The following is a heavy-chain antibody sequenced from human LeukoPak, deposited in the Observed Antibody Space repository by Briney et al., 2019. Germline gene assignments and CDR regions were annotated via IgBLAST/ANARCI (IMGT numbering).Heavy chain of an antibody. CDR1: GFTFSSYA. CDR3: ARWLQQPIDF. V-gene: IGHV3-23*01. J-gene: IGHJ4*02. Sequence: QPGGSLRLSCAASGFTFSSYAMSWVRQAPGKGLEWVSAISTSGGDTYYAVSVKGRFTISRDNSKNTLYLQMNSLRAEDTAVYYCARWLQQPIDFWGQGTLVTVSS. CDR2: ISTSGGDT. D-gene: IGHD5-24*01.